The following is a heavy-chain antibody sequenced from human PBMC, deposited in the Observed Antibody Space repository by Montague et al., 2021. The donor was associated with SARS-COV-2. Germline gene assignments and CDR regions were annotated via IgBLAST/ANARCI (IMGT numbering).Heavy chain of an antibody. CDR3: ASSYIPNKYYEVY. CDR1: GFTFSTYP. CDR2: IGAGVSST. V-gene: IGHV3-23*01. D-gene: IGHD2/OR15-2a*01. Sequence: SLRLSCAASGFTFSTYPMHWVRQAPGKGLEWVSRIGAGVSSTFYADSEKGRFTVSRDNSKNTLYLQMNSLRAEDTAVYYCASSYIPNKYYEVYWGQGTLVTVSS. J-gene: IGHJ4*02.